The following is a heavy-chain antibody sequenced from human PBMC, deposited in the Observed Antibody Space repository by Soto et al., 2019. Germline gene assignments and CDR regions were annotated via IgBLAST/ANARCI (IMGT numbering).Heavy chain of an antibody. CDR1: GFTFSSYA. D-gene: IGHD5-18*01. J-gene: IGHJ4*02. CDR2: ISGSGGST. CDR3: AKKSGHSYGFVLGRGLHFDY. Sequence: PGGSLRLSCAASGFTFSSYAMSWVRQAPGKGLELVSAISGSGGSTYYADSVKGRFTISRDNSKNTLYLQMNSLRAEDTAVYYCAKKSGHSYGFVLGRGLHFDYWGQGTLVTVSS. V-gene: IGHV3-23*01.